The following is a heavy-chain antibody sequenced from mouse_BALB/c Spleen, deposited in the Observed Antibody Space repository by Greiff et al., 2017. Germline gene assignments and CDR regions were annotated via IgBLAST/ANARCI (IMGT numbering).Heavy chain of an antibody. J-gene: IGHJ4*01. CDR2: ISSGSSTI. CDR1: GFTFSSFG. D-gene: IGHD1-2*01. CDR3: ARKSPISYYAMDY. V-gene: IGHV5-17*02. Sequence: EVQRVESGGGLVQPGGSRKLSCAASGFTFSSFGMHWVRQAPEKGLEWVAYISSGSSTIYYADTVKGRFTISRDNPKNTLFLQMTSLRSEDTAMYYCARKSPISYYAMDYWGQGTSVTVSS.